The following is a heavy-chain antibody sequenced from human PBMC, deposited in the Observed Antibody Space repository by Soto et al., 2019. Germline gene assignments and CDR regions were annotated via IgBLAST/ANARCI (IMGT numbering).Heavy chain of an antibody. Sequence: GGSLRLSCAASGFTFSSYGMHWVRQAPGKGLEWVAVISYDGSNKYYADSVKGRFTISRDNSKNTLYLQMNSLRAEDTAVYYCAKRYDSSGYYPVDYWRQRTLVTVSS. CDR1: GFTFSSYG. V-gene: IGHV3-30*18. D-gene: IGHD3-22*01. CDR3: AKRYDSSGYYPVDY. J-gene: IGHJ4*02. CDR2: ISYDGSNK.